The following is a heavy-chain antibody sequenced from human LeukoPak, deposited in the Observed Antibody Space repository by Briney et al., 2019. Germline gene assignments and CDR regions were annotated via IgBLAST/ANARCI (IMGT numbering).Heavy chain of an antibody. CDR2: ISGSGGST. Sequence: GGSLRLSCAASGFTFSSYAMSWVRQAPGKGLEWVSAISGSGGSTYYADSVKGRFTISRDNAKNSLYLQMNSLRAEDTAVYYCARDASRPYCGGDCYSFDYWGQGTLVTVSS. D-gene: IGHD2-21*02. V-gene: IGHV3-23*01. J-gene: IGHJ4*02. CDR3: ARDASRPYCGGDCYSFDY. CDR1: GFTFSSYA.